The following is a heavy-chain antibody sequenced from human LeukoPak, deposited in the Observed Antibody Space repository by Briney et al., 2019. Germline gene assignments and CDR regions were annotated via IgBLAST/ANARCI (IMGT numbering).Heavy chain of an antibody. Sequence: GGSLRLSCAASGFAFSNYFMHWVRQAPGKGLEWVADIASDGSHTFYVESVKGRFTISRDNSKNTLYLQMNSLRAEDTAVYFCARERQDTVIHSGAFDIWGQGTMVTVSS. V-gene: IGHV3-30*04. CDR3: ARERQDTVIHSGAFDI. CDR1: GFAFSNYF. J-gene: IGHJ3*02. CDR2: IASDGSHT. D-gene: IGHD2-21*02.